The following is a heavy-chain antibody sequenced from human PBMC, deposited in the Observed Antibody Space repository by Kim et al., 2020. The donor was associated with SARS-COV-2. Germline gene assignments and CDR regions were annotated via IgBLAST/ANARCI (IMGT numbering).Heavy chain of an antibody. D-gene: IGHD2-15*01. J-gene: IGHJ6*02. V-gene: IGHV4-34*01. Sequence: LKRRVTLSVDTSKNQFSLRLSSVTAADTAVYYCARVVVVAADYYYGMDVWGQGTTVTVSS. CDR3: ARVVVVAADYYYGMDV.